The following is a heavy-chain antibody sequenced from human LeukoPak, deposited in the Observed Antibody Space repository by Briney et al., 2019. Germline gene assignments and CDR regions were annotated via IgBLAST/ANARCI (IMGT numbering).Heavy chain of an antibody. Sequence: PGGSLRLSCAASGFTVSSNYMSWVRQAPGKGLEWVSVIYSGGSTYYADSVKGRFTISRDNSKNTLYLQMNSLRVEDTAVYYCARGDAVAYYYDSSGFNYWGQGTLVTASS. J-gene: IGHJ4*02. CDR1: GFTVSSNY. CDR3: ARGDAVAYYYDSSGFNY. CDR2: IYSGGST. D-gene: IGHD3-22*01. V-gene: IGHV3-66*01.